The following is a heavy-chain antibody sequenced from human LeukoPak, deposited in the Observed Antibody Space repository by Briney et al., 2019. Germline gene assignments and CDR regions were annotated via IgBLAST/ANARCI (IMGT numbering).Heavy chain of an antibody. CDR2: ISSSSSSYI. Sequence: GGSLRLSCAASGFTFSSYSMNWVRQAPGKGLEWVSSISSSSSSYIYYADSLKGRFTISRDNAKNTLYLQMNSLRAEGTAVYYCAREDGRGYDFWSGYSSAFDIWGQGTMVTVSS. V-gene: IGHV3-21*01. CDR3: AREDGRGYDFWSGYSSAFDI. CDR1: GFTFSSYS. D-gene: IGHD3-3*01. J-gene: IGHJ3*02.